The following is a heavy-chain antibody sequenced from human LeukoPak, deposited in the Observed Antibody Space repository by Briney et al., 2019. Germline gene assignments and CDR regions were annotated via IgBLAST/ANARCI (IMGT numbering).Heavy chain of an antibody. CDR2: ISGSGGST. J-gene: IGHJ4*02. V-gene: IGHV3-23*01. D-gene: IGHD1-26*01. CDR1: GFTFSSYA. CDR3: ARDRATRVGHYLDY. Sequence: QSGGSLRLSCAASGFTFSSYAMSWVRQAPGKGLERVSVISGSGGSTYYADSVKGRFNISRDNSKNTLYLQMNSLRAEDTAVYYCARDRATRVGHYLDYWGQGTLVTVSS.